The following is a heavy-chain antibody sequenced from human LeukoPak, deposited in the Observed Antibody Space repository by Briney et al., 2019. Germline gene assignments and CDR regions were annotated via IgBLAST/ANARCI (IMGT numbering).Heavy chain of an antibody. CDR3: ARDAYEYYYDSSGYYYWYFDL. CDR1: GFTFSSYA. D-gene: IGHD3-22*01. Sequence: GGSLRLSCAASGFTFSSYAMHWVRQAPGKGLEWVAVISYDGSNKYYADSVKGRFTISRDNSKNTLYLQMNSLRAEDTAVYYCARDAYEYYYDSSGYYYWYFDLWGRGTLVTVSS. J-gene: IGHJ2*01. CDR2: ISYDGSNK. V-gene: IGHV3-30-3*01.